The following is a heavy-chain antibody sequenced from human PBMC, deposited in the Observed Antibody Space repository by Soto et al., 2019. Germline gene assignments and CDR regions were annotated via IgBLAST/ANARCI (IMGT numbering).Heavy chain of an antibody. V-gene: IGHV1-69*02. CDR3: ATIRNYAFDY. J-gene: IGHJ4*02. Sequence: ASVKVSCKASGGTFSSQSISWVRQAPGQGLEWMGRIIPIPDVANYAQKFQGRVTLTADKSTGTAYMELSSLSSEDTAIFYFATIRNYAFDYSGQATFVTVSS. CDR2: IIPIPDVA. CDR1: GGTFSSQS. D-gene: IGHD1-7*01.